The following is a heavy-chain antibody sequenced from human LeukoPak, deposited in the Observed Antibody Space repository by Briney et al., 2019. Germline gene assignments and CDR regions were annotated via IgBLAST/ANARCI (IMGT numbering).Heavy chain of an antibody. CDR3: AKERRQNYDILTGEFDY. D-gene: IGHD3-9*01. Sequence: PGGSLRLSCAASGFTFSSYGMSWVRQAPGKGLEWVSAISGSGGSTYYADSVKGRFTISRDNSKNTLYLQMNSLRAEDTAVYYCAKERRQNYDILTGEFDYWGQGTLVTASS. V-gene: IGHV3-23*01. CDR1: GFTFSSYG. J-gene: IGHJ4*02. CDR2: ISGSGGST.